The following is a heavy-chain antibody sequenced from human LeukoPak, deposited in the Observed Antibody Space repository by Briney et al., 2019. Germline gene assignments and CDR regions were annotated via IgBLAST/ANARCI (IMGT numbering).Heavy chain of an antibody. CDR3: ARAYCSGGSCYSSLWDY. J-gene: IGHJ4*02. V-gene: IGHV4-59*01. D-gene: IGHD2-15*01. CDR1: GGSISSYY. Sequence: SETLSLTCTVSGGSISSYYWSWIRQPPGKGLEGIGYIYYSGSTNYNPSLKSRVTISVDTSKNQFSLKLSSVTAADTAVYYCARAYCSGGSCYSSLWDYWGQGTLVTVSS. CDR2: IYYSGST.